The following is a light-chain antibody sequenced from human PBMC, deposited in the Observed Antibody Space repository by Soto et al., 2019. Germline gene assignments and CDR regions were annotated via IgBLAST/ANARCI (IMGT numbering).Light chain of an antibody. Sequence: DIQMTQSPSTLSGSVGDRVTITCRASQTISSWLAWYQQKPGKAPKLLIYKASTLKSGVPSRFSGSGSGTEFTLTISSLQADDFATYYCQQHNSFSITFGQGTRLEIK. CDR3: QQHNSFSIT. CDR1: QTISSW. J-gene: IGKJ5*01. CDR2: KAS. V-gene: IGKV1-5*03.